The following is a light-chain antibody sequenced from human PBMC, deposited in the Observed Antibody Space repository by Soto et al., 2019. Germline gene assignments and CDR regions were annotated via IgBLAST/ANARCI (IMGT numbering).Light chain of an antibody. CDR2: SLS. CDR1: RSLLGSNGGNTD. Sequence: DVVMTQTPLSLPVTPGEPASISCRSSRSLLGSNGGNTDVDWYLQRPGQSPHLLIYSLSYRAPAVPDRFSGSGSVTDFTLKISTVEAEDVGVSYCMPRMEFPTPLGQGKRLEI. V-gene: IGKV2-40*01. J-gene: IGKJ5*01. CDR3: MPRMEFPTP.